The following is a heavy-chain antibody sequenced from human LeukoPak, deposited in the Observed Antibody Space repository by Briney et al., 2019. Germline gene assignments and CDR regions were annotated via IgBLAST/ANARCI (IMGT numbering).Heavy chain of an antibody. CDR2: INHSGST. CDR1: GGSFSGYY. V-gene: IGHV4-34*01. CDR3: ARPYCSSISCYSD. Sequence: KPSETLSLTCAVYGGSFSGYYWSWIRQPPGKGLEWIGEINHSGSTNYNPSLKSRVTISVDTSKNQFSLKLSSVTAADTAVYYCARPYCSSISCYSDWGQGTLVTVSS. D-gene: IGHD2-2*01. J-gene: IGHJ4*02.